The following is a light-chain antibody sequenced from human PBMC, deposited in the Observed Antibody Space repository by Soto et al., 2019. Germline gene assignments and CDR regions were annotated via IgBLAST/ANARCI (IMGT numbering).Light chain of an antibody. CDR3: QQYDKAPLT. J-gene: IGKJ1*01. CDR2: GAS. Sequence: VMPQSPATLSVSLGDRATLSCRASQSVSSNLAWYRQKPGQAPRLLIYGASTRATGIPARFSGSGSGTEFTLTISSLQAEDFAIYSCQQYDKAPLTFGQGTKVDIK. CDR1: QSVSSN. V-gene: IGKV3-15*01.